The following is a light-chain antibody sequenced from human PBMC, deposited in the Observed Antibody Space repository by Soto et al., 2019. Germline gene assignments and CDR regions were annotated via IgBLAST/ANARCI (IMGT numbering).Light chain of an antibody. CDR1: SSDVGGYNY. CDR2: DVT. CDR3: CSYAGSYTYV. V-gene: IGLV2-11*01. J-gene: IGLJ1*01. Sequence: QSVLTQPRSVSGSPGQSVTISCTGTSSDVGGYNYVSWYQQRPGKAPKPMIYDVTKRPSGVPDRFSGSKSGNTASLTISGLQAEDEADYYCCSYAGSYTYVFGTGTKVT.